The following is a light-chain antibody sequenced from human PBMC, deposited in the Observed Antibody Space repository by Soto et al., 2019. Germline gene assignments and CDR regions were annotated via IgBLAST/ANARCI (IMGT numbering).Light chain of an antibody. CDR3: QQYNNWPPWT. CDR2: GAS. J-gene: IGKJ1*01. CDR1: QSVSSN. Sequence: EIVMTQSPATLSVSPGERATLSCRASQSVSSNLAWYQQKPGQAPRLLIYGASTRATGIPARFSGSGSGTEFTITSSCLQDEDVVVYYCQQYNNWPPWTFGQGTKVEIK. V-gene: IGKV3-15*01.